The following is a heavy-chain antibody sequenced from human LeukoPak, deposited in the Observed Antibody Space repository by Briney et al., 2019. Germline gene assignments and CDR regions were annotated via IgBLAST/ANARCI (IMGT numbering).Heavy chain of an antibody. CDR3: ARLIGGYSGYDRTIDY. D-gene: IGHD5-12*01. J-gene: IGHJ4*02. CDR1: GGSISSYY. Sequence: SETLSLTCTVSGGSISSYYWGWIRQPPGKGLEWIGSIYYSGSTNYNPSLKSRVTISVDTSKNQFSLKLSSVTAADTAVYYCARLIGGYSGYDRTIDYWGQGTLVTVSS. V-gene: IGHV4-59*08. CDR2: IYYSGST.